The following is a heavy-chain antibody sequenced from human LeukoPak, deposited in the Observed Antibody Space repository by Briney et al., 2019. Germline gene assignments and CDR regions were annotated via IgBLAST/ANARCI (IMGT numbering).Heavy chain of an antibody. D-gene: IGHD6-19*01. CDR3: GRGGIAVANDY. V-gene: IGHV4-34*01. J-gene: IGHJ4*02. CDR1: GGSFSGYY. CDR2: INHSVRT. Sequence: PSETLSLTCAVYGGSFSGYYWSWIRQPPGKGLEWIGEINHSVRTNYNPSLKSRVTISGATSKNQFSLKLSSVTAADTAWYSCGRGGIAVANDYGGQGTLVTVSS.